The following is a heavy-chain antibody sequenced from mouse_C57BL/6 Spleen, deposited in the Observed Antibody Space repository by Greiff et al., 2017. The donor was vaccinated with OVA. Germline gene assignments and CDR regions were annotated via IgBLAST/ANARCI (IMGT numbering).Heavy chain of an antibody. CDR1: GYAFSSYW. CDR3: ASGGLRRGDWYFDV. J-gene: IGHJ1*03. D-gene: IGHD2-2*01. Sequence: VQLQQSGAELVKPGASVKISCKASGYAFSSYWMNWVKQRPGKGLEWIGQIYPGAGDTNYNGKFKGKATLTADKYSSTAYMQLSSLTSEDSAVYVCASGGLRRGDWYFDVWGTGTTVTVSS. CDR2: IYPGAGDT. V-gene: IGHV1-80*01.